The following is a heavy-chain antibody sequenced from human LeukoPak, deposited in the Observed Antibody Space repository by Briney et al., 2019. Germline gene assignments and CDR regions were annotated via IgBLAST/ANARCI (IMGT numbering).Heavy chain of an antibody. CDR2: IYYSGST. D-gene: IGHD3-10*01. J-gene: IGHJ3*02. V-gene: IGHV4-39*01. CDR1: GGSISSSLYY. CDR3: ARRGGSRRSFDI. Sequence: PSETLSLTCNVSGGSISSSLYYWAWIRRPPGKGLEWIGTIYYSGSTYYNPSLKSRVAISVDTSKNQLSLKLNSVTAADTAVYYCARRGGSRRSFDIWGQGTMVTVSS.